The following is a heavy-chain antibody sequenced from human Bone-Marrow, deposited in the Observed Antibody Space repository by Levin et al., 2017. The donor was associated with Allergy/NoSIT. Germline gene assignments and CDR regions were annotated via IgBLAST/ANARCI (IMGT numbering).Heavy chain of an antibody. CDR3: ARSIRTTFTFDR. D-gene: IGHD1-1*01. V-gene: IGHV4-61*01. CDR2: IYYSGST. Sequence: SQTLSLTCTVSGGSVNTGTYYWSWIRQPPGKELEWIGYIYYSGSTDYNPSLKSRVTISVDTSKNQLSLRLKSAAAADTAVYFCARSIRTTFTFDRWGQGILVTVSS. J-gene: IGHJ4*02. CDR1: GGSVNTGTYY.